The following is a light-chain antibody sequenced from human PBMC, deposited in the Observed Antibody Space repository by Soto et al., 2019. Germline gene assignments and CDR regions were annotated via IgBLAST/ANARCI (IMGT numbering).Light chain of an antibody. CDR1: QSISSW. CDR3: QQRSNWPPIT. V-gene: IGKV1-5*03. J-gene: IGKJ5*01. Sequence: DIQMTQSPSTLSASVGDRVPTTCRSSQSISSWLAWYQQKPGKAPKLLVYRASTLKSGVPSRFSGSGSWTEFTLTISSLQPDDSAVYYCQQRSNWPPITFGQGTRLEIK. CDR2: RAS.